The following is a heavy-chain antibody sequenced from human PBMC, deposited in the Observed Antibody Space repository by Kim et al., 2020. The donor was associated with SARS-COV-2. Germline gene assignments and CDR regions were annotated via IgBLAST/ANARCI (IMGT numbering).Heavy chain of an antibody. D-gene: IGHD1-26*01. CDR3: ARDRAYSGSYFSDY. J-gene: IGHJ4*02. V-gene: IGHV1-18*01. Sequence: AQKLQGRVTMTTDTSTSTAYMELRSLGSDDTAVYYCARDRAYSGSYFSDYWGQGTLVTVSS.